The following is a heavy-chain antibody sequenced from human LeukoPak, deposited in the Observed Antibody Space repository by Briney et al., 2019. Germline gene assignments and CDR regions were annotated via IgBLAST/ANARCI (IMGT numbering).Heavy chain of an antibody. CDR1: GFTFSSYW. D-gene: IGHD6-13*01. V-gene: IGHV3-7*01. Sequence: GGSLRLSCAASGFTFSSYWMSWVRQAPGKGLEWVANIKQDGSEKYHVDSVKGRFTISRDNAKNSLYLQMNSLRAEDTAVYYCARDQVAAATDYWGQGTLVTVSS. J-gene: IGHJ4*02. CDR2: IKQDGSEK. CDR3: ARDQVAAATDY.